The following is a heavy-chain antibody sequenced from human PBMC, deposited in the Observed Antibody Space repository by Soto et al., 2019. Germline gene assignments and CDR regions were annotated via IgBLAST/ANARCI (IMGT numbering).Heavy chain of an antibody. Sequence: WSLRLSCAPSGFTFSGYGMHWVRQAPGKGLEWVALIWFDGTNKYYADSVKGRFTISRDNSKNTLYLQMNSLRAEDTAVYYCARLYSSGWYFDYWGHGTLVTVSS. CDR2: IWFDGTNK. D-gene: IGHD6-19*01. CDR3: ARLYSSGWYFDY. V-gene: IGHV3-33*01. J-gene: IGHJ4*01. CDR1: GFTFSGYG.